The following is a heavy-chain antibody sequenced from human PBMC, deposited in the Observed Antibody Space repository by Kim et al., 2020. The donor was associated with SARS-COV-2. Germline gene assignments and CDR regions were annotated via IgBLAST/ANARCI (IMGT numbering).Heavy chain of an antibody. CDR1: GFTFGDYA. CDR2: IRSKAYGGTT. V-gene: IGHV3-49*03. Sequence: GGSLRLSCTASGFTFGDYAMSWFRQAPGKGLEWVGFIRSKAYGGTTEYAASVKGRFTISRDDSKSIAYLQMNSLKTEDTAVYYCTSAISNYYYYGMDVWGQGTTVTVSS. J-gene: IGHJ6*02. D-gene: IGHD2-2*01. CDR3: TSAISNYYYYGMDV.